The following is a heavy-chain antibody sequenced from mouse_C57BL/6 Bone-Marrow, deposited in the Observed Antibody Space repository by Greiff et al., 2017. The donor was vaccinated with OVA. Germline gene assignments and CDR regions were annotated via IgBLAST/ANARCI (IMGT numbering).Heavy chain of an antibody. J-gene: IGHJ2*01. Sequence: EVHLVESGPSLVRPSQTLSLTCTVTGFSINSDCYWIWIRQFPGNKLEYIGYTFYSGITYYNPSLESRTYITRDTSKNQFSLKLISVTTEDTATYYCARDPVYYGSSYYFDYWGQGTTLTVSS. CDR3: ARDPVYYGSSYYFDY. CDR1: GFSINSDCY. V-gene: IGHV3-3*01. CDR2: TFYSGIT. D-gene: IGHD1-1*01.